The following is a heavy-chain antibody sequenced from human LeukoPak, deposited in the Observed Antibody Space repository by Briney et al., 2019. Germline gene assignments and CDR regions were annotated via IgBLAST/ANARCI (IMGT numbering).Heavy chain of an antibody. D-gene: IGHD5-24*01. J-gene: IGHJ3*02. CDR1: GFTFGDYA. CDR2: IRSKAYGGTT. V-gene: IGHV3-49*04. Sequence: GGSLRLSCIASGFTFGDYAMSWVRQAPGKGLEWVGFIRSKAYGGTTEYAASVKGRFTISRDDSKSIAYLQMNSLKTEDTAVYYCTRDLGDGYNSWGAAFDIWGQGTMVTVSS. CDR3: TRDLGDGYNSWGAAFDI.